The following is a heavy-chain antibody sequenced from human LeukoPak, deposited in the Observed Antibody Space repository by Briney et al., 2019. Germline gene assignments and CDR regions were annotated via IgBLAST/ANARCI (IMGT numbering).Heavy chain of an antibody. CDR3: ARAFGIAAARLDY. V-gene: IGHV3-21*01. CDR2: ISSSSSYI. Sequence: PGGSLRLSCAASGFTFSSYSMNWVRQAPGKGLEWVSSISSSSSYIYYADSVKGRFTISRDNAKNSLYLQMNSLRAEDTAVYYCARAFGIAAARLDYWGQGTLVTVSS. CDR1: GFTFSSYS. D-gene: IGHD6-13*01. J-gene: IGHJ4*02.